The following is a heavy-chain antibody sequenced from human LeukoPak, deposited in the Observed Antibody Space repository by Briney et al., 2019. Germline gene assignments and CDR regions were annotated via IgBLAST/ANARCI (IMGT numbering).Heavy chain of an antibody. CDR1: GGSISSGGYS. CDR3: ARADTATVTAGMDV. Sequence: SETLSLTYAVSGGSISSGGYSWSWIRQPPGKGLEWIGYIYHSGSTYYNPSLKSRVTISVDRSKNQFSLKLSSVTAADTAVYYCARADTATVTAGMDVWGQGTTVTVSS. CDR2: IYHSGST. D-gene: IGHD5-18*01. J-gene: IGHJ6*02. V-gene: IGHV4-30-2*01.